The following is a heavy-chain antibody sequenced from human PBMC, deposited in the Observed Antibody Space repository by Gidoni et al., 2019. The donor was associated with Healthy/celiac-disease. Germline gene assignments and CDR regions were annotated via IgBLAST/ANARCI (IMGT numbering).Heavy chain of an antibody. D-gene: IGHD3-3*01. J-gene: IGHJ4*02. CDR1: GYSFTSYW. V-gene: IGHV5-51*03. CDR3: ARLRAGITIFGVVTTEYYFDY. Sequence: EVQLVQSGAEVKKPGESLKISCKGSGYSFTSYWIGWVRQMPGKGLEWMGIIYPGDSDTRYSPSFQGQVTISADKSISTAYLQWSSLKASDTAMYYCARLRAGITIFGVVTTEYYFDYWGQGTLVTVSS. CDR2: IYPGDSDT.